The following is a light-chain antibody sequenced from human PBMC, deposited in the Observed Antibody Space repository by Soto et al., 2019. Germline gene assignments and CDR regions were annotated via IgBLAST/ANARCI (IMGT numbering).Light chain of an antibody. CDR3: SSYTISSTYV. Sequence: QSALTQPASVSGSPGQSITISCTGTSSDVGAYNYVSWYQQHPDKAPKLMIYEVSNRPSGVSNRFSGSKSGNTASLTISGLQAEDEADYYCSSYTISSTYVFGTGTKVTVL. CDR2: EVS. CDR1: SSDVGAYNY. V-gene: IGLV2-14*01. J-gene: IGLJ1*01.